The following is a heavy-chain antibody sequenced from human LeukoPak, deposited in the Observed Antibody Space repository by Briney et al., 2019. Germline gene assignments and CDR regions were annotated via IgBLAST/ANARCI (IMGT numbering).Heavy chain of an antibody. J-gene: IGHJ4*02. CDR2: VYYSGST. D-gene: IGHD7-27*01. V-gene: IGHV4-59*01. CDR3: ASNTGTVFDY. Sequence: SETLSLTCTVSGGSISGYYWSWIRQPPGKGLEWIGYVYYSGSTEYNPSLRSRITISLEMSKQQFSLNLTSVTAADTAIYYCASNTGTVFDYWGQGALVTVSS. CDR1: GGSISGYY.